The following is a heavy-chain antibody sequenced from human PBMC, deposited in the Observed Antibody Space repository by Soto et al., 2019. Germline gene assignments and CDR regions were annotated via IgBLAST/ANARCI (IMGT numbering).Heavy chain of an antibody. CDR2: VSPKSGNT. D-gene: IGHD1-1*01. CDR1: GYNFFDYG. CDR3: ARGRTVSSIGPLLV. Sequence: QIPLVQSGSEVKKPGASVKVACKASGYNFFDYGVSWGRQAPGQGLGWMGWVSPKSGNTDYARKVQGRVTMTTDIATSTADMELRGLTSYETGVHYCARGRTVSSIGPLLVWGQGTLVSVST. V-gene: IGHV1-18*01. J-gene: IGHJ1*01.